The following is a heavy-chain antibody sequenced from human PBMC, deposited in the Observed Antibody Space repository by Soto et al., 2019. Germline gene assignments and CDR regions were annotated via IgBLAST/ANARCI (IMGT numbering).Heavy chain of an antibody. CDR3: ARGGEGYNIGAVY. CDR1: GGGNLRDYR. J-gene: IGHJ4*02. Sequence: QVQLVQSGAEVKEPGSPVKVSCKASGGGNLRDYRTTWGRRAAGQGLEWMGGIIPKLGSANYAQKFQGRVTITADESTNCVYMELRSLRSDDTAVYYCARGGEGYNIGAVYWGQGTPVTVSS. V-gene: IGHV1-69*01. D-gene: IGHD5-12*01. CDR2: IIPKLGSA.